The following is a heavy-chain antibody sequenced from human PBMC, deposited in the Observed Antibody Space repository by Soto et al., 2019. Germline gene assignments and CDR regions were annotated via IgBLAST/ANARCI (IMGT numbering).Heavy chain of an antibody. Sequence: EVQLVASGGGLVQPGRSLRLSCAASGFTFDDYAMHWVRQAPGKGLEWVSGISWNSGSIGYADSVKGRFTISRDNAKNSLYRQMNSLRAEDTALYYCAKGGQLLTEGGGYWGQGTLVTVSS. CDR3: AKGGQLLTEGGGY. J-gene: IGHJ4*02. CDR1: GFTFDDYA. D-gene: IGHD2-2*01. CDR2: ISWNSGSI. V-gene: IGHV3-9*01.